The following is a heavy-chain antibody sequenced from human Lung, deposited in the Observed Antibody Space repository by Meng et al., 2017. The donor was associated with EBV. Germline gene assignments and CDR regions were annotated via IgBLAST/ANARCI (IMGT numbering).Heavy chain of an antibody. CDR2: MYHSGST. CDR3: ARGGWSSSWGN. CDR1: GGSISSSNW. V-gene: IGHV4-4*02. Sequence: QVGLQDAGPGLGKPSGTLSLTCAVSGGSISSSNWWSWVRQPPGKGLDWIGEMYHSGSTNYNPSLKSRVTISVDKSKNQLSLKLSSVTAADTAVYYCARGGWSSSWGNWGQGTLVTVSS. D-gene: IGHD6-13*01. J-gene: IGHJ4*02.